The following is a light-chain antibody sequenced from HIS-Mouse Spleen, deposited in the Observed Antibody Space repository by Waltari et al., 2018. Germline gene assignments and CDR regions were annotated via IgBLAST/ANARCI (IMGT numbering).Light chain of an antibody. J-gene: IGKJ4*01. CDR1: QGISSA. CDR3: QQFNSYPYST. CDR2: DAS. Sequence: AIQLTHSPSSLSASVGDRVPITCRASQGISSALAWYQQKPGKAPKLLIYDASSLESGVPSRFSGSGSGTDFTLTISSLQPEDFATYYCQQFNSYPYSTFGGGTKVEIK. V-gene: IGKV1-13*02.